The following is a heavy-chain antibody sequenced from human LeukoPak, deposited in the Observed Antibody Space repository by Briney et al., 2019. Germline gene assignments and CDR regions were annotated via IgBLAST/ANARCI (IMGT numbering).Heavy chain of an antibody. V-gene: IGHV2-70*04. CDR1: GFSLSTSGIR. Sequence: SGPALVKPTQTLTLTCTFSGFSLSTSGIRVSWIRQPPGKALEWLARIDWDDDKFYSTSLKTRLTISKDTSKNQVVLTMTNMDPVDTATYYCALATGYDSSGPQWYFDLWGRGTLVTVSS. D-gene: IGHD3-22*01. CDR2: IDWDDDK. J-gene: IGHJ2*01. CDR3: ALATGYDSSGPQWYFDL.